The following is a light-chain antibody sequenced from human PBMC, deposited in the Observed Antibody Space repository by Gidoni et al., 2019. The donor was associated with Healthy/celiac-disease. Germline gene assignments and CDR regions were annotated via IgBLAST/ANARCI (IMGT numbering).Light chain of an antibody. J-gene: IGKJ1*01. CDR2: DAS. CDR3: QQYNSYSWT. Sequence: DIQMTQSPSTLSASVGDRVTITCRASQSISSWLAWYQQKPGKAPKLQIYDASSLESGVPSRFSGSGSGTEFTLTISSLQPDDFATYYCQQYNSYSWTFGQXTKVEIK. CDR1: QSISSW. V-gene: IGKV1-5*01.